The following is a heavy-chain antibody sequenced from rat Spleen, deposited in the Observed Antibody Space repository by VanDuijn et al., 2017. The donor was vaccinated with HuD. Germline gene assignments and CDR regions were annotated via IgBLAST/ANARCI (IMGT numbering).Heavy chain of an antibody. V-gene: IGHV5S13*01. Sequence: EVQLVESGGGLVQPGRSLKLSCAASGFTFTNYDMAWVRQAPTKGLEWIASLSTGGGNTYYRDSVKGRFTISRDNAKNTQYLQMDSLRSEDTATYYCTKNIYYSSYLYYFDYWGQGVMVTVSS. D-gene: IGHD1-2*01. CDR2: LSTGGGNT. CDR3: TKNIYYSSYLYYFDY. J-gene: IGHJ2*01. CDR1: GFTFTNYD.